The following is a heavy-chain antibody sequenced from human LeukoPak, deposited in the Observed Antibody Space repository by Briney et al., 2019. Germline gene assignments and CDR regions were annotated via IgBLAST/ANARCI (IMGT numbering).Heavy chain of an antibody. V-gene: IGHV1-24*01. CDR3: ATSLLWFREFVDY. J-gene: IGHJ4*02. CDR1: GYTPTELS. Sequence: GASVKVSCKVSGYTPTELSMHWVRQAPGKGLEWMGGFDPEDGETIYAQKFQGRVTVTEDTSTDTAYMELSSLRSEDTAVYYCATSLLWFREFVDYWGQGTLVTVSS. CDR2: FDPEDGET. D-gene: IGHD3-10*01.